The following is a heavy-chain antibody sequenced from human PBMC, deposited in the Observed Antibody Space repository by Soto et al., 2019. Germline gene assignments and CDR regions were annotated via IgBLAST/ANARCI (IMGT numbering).Heavy chain of an antibody. D-gene: IGHD1-26*01. CDR1: GFTFSNYG. V-gene: IGHV3-33*01. J-gene: IGHJ6*02. CDR3: ASDLVGASDSYGLDV. CDR2: IWHDGNNK. Sequence: GGSLRLSCAASGFTFSNYGIHWGRQAPGKGLEWVAIIWHDGNNKYYADSVRGRFIISRDNSKNRLYLQMNSLRAEDTAVYYCASDLVGASDSYGLDVWGQGTPVTVSS.